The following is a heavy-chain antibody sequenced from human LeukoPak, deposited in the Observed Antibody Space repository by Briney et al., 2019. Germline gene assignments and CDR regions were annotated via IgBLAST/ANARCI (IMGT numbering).Heavy chain of an antibody. Sequence: GGFLRLSCAASGFTFSSYSMNWIRQAPGKGLEWVSSISSSTSYIYYADSVKGRFTISKDNAKNSLYLQMNSLRAEDTAVYYCARAGGSTVSHSDYWGQGTLVTVSS. CDR1: GFTFSSYS. CDR3: ARAGGSTVSHSDY. V-gene: IGHV3-21*01. D-gene: IGHD4-17*01. J-gene: IGHJ4*02. CDR2: ISSSTSYI.